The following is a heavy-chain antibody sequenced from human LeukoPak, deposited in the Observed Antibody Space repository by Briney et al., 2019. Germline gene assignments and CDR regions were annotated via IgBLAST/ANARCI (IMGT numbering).Heavy chain of an antibody. CDR3: ARDVGDSSGYPTMDFDY. D-gene: IGHD3-22*01. Sequence: NPSETLSLTCTVSGGSISSYYWSWIRQPPGKGLEWIGYIYYSGSTNYNPSLKSRVTISVDTSKNQFSLKLSSVTAADTAVHYCARDVGDSSGYPTMDFDYWGQGTLVTVSS. J-gene: IGHJ4*02. V-gene: IGHV4-59*01. CDR2: IYYSGST. CDR1: GGSISSYY.